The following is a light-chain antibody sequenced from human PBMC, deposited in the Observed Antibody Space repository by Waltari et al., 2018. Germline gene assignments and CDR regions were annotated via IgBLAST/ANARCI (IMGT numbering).Light chain of an antibody. CDR3: QQYDSYPRT. Sequence: DIQMTQSPSSLSAFVGDRVTISCRASQGIRNSVDWFQQKPGKAPKALMYGASTLHSGVPSRFSDSGFGTDFTLTISGLQPEDLATYYCQQYDSYPRTFGQGTKVEIK. CDR2: GAS. V-gene: IGKV1-16*01. J-gene: IGKJ1*01. CDR1: QGIRNS.